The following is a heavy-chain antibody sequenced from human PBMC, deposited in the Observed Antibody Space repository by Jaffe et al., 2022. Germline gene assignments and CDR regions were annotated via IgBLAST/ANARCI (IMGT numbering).Heavy chain of an antibody. CDR1: GFTFSSYG. CDR2: ISYDGSNK. CDR3: AKDHDAGPPSYYFDY. D-gene: IGHD2-2*01. V-gene: IGHV3-30*18. J-gene: IGHJ4*02. Sequence: QVQLVESGGGVVQPGRSLRLSCAASGFTFSSYGMHWVRQAPGKGLEWVAVISYDGSNKYYADSVKGRFTISRDNSKNTLYLQMNSLRAEDTAVYYCAKDHDAGPPSYYFDYWGQGTLVTVSS.